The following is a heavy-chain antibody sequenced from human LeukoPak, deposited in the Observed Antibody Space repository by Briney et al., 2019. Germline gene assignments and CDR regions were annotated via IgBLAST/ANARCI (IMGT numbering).Heavy chain of an antibody. J-gene: IGHJ4*02. D-gene: IGHD4-17*01. CDR2: IRSDGGTI. V-gene: IGHV3-74*01. CDR3: ARETTASGNFFDS. CDR1: GCTFSSYG. Sequence: GGSLRLSCEASGCTFSSYGMNWVRQAPGKGLVWVSRIRSDGGTIDYADSVRGRFTISRDNAKNTLSLQMNSLRAEDTAVYYCARETTASGNFFDSWGQGTLVTVSS.